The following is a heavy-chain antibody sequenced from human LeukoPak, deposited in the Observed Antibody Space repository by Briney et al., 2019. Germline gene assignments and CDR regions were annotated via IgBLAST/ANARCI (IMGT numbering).Heavy chain of an antibody. V-gene: IGHV3-53*01. Sequence: GGSLRLSCAVSGFSVSNNYMNWVRQAPGKGLEWVSLIYSRGGTSYADSVKGRFTISRDSSKNTLFLQMNSLRVEDTAVYYCARDPPGIAASGTYYWGQGTLVTVSS. J-gene: IGHJ4*02. CDR3: ARDPPGIAASGTYY. D-gene: IGHD6-13*01. CDR1: GFSVSNNY. CDR2: IYSRGGT.